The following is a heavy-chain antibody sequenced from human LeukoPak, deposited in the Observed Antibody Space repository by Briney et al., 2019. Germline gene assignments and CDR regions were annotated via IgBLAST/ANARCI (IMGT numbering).Heavy chain of an antibody. CDR1: GFTFDDYA. CDR2: ISWNSGSI. CDR3: AKDMGMKIRGSYNPFDY. V-gene: IGHV3-9*01. Sequence: GRSLRLSCAASGFTFDDYAMHWVRQAPGKGLEWVSGISWNSGSIGYADSVKGRFTISRDNAKNSLYLQMNSLRAEDTALYYCAKDMGMKIRGSYNPFDYWGRGTLVTVSS. J-gene: IGHJ4*02. D-gene: IGHD1-26*01.